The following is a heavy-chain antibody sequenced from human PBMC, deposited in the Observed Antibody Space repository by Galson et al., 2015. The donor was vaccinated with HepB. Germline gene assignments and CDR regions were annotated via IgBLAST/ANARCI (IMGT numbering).Heavy chain of an antibody. CDR3: AKGAFMAWLVRYYYYGMDV. Sequence: SLRLSCAASGFTFSSYGMHWVRQAPGKGLEWVAVISYDGSNKYYADSVKGRFTISRDNSKNTLYLQMNSLRAEDTAVYYCAKGAFMAWLVRYYYYGMDVWGQGTTVTVSS. D-gene: IGHD6-19*01. V-gene: IGHV3-30*18. J-gene: IGHJ6*02. CDR2: ISYDGSNK. CDR1: GFTFSSYG.